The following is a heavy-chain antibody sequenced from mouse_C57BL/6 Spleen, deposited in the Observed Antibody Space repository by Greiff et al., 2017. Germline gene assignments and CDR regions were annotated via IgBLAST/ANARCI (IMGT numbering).Heavy chain of an antibody. Sequence: QVQLQQSGAELAKPGASVKLSCTASGSTFTSYWMHLVKQRPGQGLEWIGYINPSSGYTKYNQKFKDKATLTADKSSSTAYMQLSSLTYEDSAVYYCARGVATRYFDYWGQGTTRTVSS. CDR3: ARGVATRYFDY. J-gene: IGHJ2*01. CDR2: INPSSGYT. D-gene: IGHD1-1*01. CDR1: GSTFTSYW. V-gene: IGHV1-7*01.